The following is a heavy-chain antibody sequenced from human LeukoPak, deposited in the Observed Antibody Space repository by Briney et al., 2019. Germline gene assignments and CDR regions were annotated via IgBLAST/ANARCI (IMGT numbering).Heavy chain of an antibody. CDR1: GGSFSGYY. Sequence: SETLSHTCAVYGGSFSGYYWSWIRQPPGKGLEWIGYIYYSGSTNYNPSLKSRVTISVDTSKNQFSLKLSSVTAADTAVYYCALLFGYFDYWGQGTLVTVSS. J-gene: IGHJ4*02. CDR3: ALLFGYFDY. D-gene: IGHD2-15*01. CDR2: IYYSGST. V-gene: IGHV4-59*08.